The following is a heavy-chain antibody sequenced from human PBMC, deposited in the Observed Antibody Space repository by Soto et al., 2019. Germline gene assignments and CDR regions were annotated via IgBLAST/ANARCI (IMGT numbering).Heavy chain of an antibody. CDR2: INAGNGNT. Sequence: ASVKVSCRASGYTFTSYAMHWVRQAPGQRLEWMGWINAGNGNTKYSQKFQGRVTITRDTSASTAYMELSSMRSEDTAMYYCARAPGPQAAAVHWVQGTLVTVSS. V-gene: IGHV1-3*01. CDR3: ARAPGPQAAAVH. D-gene: IGHD6-13*01. J-gene: IGHJ4*02. CDR1: GYTFTSYA.